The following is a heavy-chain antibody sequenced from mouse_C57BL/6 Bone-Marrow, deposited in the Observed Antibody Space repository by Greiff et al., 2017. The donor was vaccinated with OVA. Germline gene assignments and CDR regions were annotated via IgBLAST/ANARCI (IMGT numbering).Heavy chain of an antibody. V-gene: IGHV1-20*01. CDR2: INPYNGDT. CDR1: GYSFTGYF. Sequence: EVQLQESGPELVKPGDSVKISCKASGYSFTGYFMNWVMQSHGKSLEWIGRINPYNGDTFYNQKFKGKATLTVDKSSSTAHMELRSLTSEDSAVYYCARGGGPRGFAYWGQGTLVTVSA. CDR3: ARGGGPRGFAY. J-gene: IGHJ3*01.